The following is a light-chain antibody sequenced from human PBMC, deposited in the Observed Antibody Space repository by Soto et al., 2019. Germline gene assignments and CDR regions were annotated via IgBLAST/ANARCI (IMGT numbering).Light chain of an antibody. CDR3: QQHYTTYS. Sequence: DIVMTQSPDSLAVSLGERATINCKSSQSVLSSSNNKNYLAWYQKKPGQPPKLLIYWASTRGSGVPDRFSGSGSGTDFNLTISSLQAEDVAVYYCQQHYTTYSFSQGTKLEI. J-gene: IGKJ2*01. CDR2: WAS. V-gene: IGKV4-1*01. CDR1: QSVLSSSNNKNY.